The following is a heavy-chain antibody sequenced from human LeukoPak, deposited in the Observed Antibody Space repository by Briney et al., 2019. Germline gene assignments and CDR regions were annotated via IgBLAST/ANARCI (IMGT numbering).Heavy chain of an antibody. D-gene: IGHD3-10*01. J-gene: IGHJ6*03. CDR3: ARQAGLYYYYYYMDV. V-gene: IGHV4-34*01. CDR2: INHNTNT. Sequence: SETLSLTCAVYGGSFSTYYWTWVRQPPGKGLEWIGDINHNTNTNYNPSLKSRVSISMDTSKNQFSLKLNSVTAADTAVYYCARQAGLYYYYYYMDVWGKGTTVTVSS. CDR1: GGSFSTYY.